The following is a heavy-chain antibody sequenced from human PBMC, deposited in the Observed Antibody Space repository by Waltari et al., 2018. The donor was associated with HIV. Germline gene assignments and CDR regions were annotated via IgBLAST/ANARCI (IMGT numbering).Heavy chain of an antibody. CDR3: ARAHGDIVATIGAFDI. J-gene: IGHJ3*02. V-gene: IGHV3-7*01. CDR1: GFISSSYW. Sequence: EVQLVESGGGLVQPGGSLRLSCAASGFISSSYWMSWVHPAPGKGLEWVANIKQEGSEKYYVDSVKGRCTISRDNAKTSLYLQMNSLRAEDTAVYYCARAHGDIVATIGAFDIWGQGTMVTVSS. CDR2: IKQEGSEK. D-gene: IGHD5-12*01.